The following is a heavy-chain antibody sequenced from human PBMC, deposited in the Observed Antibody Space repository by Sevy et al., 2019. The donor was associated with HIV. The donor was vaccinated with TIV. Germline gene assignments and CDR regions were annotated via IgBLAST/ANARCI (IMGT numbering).Heavy chain of an antibody. V-gene: IGHV4-39*01. D-gene: IGHD5-18*01. CDR1: GGSISSSSYY. CDR3: ARPESLQYNYAFDS. CDR2: IYYTETT. Sequence: SETLSLICSVSGGSISSSSYYWGWVRQPPGKGLEWIGSIYYTETTYYNPSLKSRVTISKDTSKNQLSLKLSSVTAADTAVYHCARPESLQYNYAFDSWGPGTLVTVSS. J-gene: IGHJ5*01.